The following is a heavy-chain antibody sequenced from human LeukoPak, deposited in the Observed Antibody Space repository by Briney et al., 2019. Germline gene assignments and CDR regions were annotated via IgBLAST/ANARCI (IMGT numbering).Heavy chain of an antibody. CDR2: IGTSSTTI. V-gene: IGHV3-48*01. J-gene: IGHJ4*02. CDR1: GFTFSSYT. CDR3: AKKGYYDGSGYYMYYFDH. Sequence: GGSLRLSCAASGFTFSSYTMNWVRQPPGKGLEWVSNIGTSSTTIYYADSVKGRFTISRDNSKNTLYLQMNSLRAEDTAVYYCAKKGYYDGSGYYMYYFDHWGQGTLVTVSS. D-gene: IGHD3-22*01.